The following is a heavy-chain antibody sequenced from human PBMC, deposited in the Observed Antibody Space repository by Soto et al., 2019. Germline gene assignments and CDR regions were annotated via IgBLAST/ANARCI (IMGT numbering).Heavy chain of an antibody. J-gene: IGHJ6*02. D-gene: IGHD3-10*01. V-gene: IGHV3-23*01. CDR1: GFTFSSYA. CDR3: AKDQRSSSQGGILLWFGELRQIYYYYYGMDV. Sequence: GGSLRLSCAASGFTFSSYAMSWVRQAPGKGLEWVSAISGSGGSTYYADSVKGRFTISRDNSKSTLYLQMNSLRAEDTAVYYCAKDQRSSSQGGILLWFGELRQIYYYYYGMDVWGQGTTVTVSS. CDR2: ISGSGGST.